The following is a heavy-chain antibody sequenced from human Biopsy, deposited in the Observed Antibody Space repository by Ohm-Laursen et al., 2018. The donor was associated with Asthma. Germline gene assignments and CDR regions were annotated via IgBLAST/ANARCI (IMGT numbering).Heavy chain of an antibody. Sequence: SLRLSCAASGRHFGSYNMHWARQAPGKGLEWVAVITFDGSTQHYGDSVKGRFTISRENSKNMLFLQMNSLRAEDTAVYYCLRDTLGYYFDIWGQGAQVTVSS. V-gene: IGHV3-30-3*01. CDR3: LRDTLGYYFDI. J-gene: IGHJ4*02. D-gene: IGHD6-13*01. CDR1: GRHFGSYN. CDR2: ITFDGSTQ.